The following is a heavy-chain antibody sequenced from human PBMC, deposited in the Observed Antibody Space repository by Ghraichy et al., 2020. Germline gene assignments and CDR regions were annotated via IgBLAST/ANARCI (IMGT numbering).Heavy chain of an antibody. D-gene: IGHD1-26*01. CDR1: GFTFSSYD. CDR3: ARAKGLLHRAYYYYGMDV. J-gene: IGHJ6*02. Sequence: GGSLRLSCAASGFTFSSYDMHWVRQATGKGLEWVSAIGTAGDTYYPGSVKGRFTISRENAKNSLYLQMNSLRAGDTAVYYCARAKGLLHRAYYYYGMDVWGQGTTVTVSS. CDR2: IGTAGDT. V-gene: IGHV3-13*01.